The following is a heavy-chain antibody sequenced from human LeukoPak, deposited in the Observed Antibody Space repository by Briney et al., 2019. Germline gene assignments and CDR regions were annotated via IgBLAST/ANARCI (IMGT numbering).Heavy chain of an antibody. CDR3: ARTGSGGRAFDI. CDR2: ISCSGST. J-gene: IGHJ3*02. CDR1: GDSISIYY. V-gene: IGHV4-4*09. Sequence: SQTLSLTCVVSGDSISIYYASGVPDPPGKGLGGIGYISCSGSTNSNPSLKSRVTITVDTSKSQFSLKMTSVTAADTAVYYCARTGSGGRAFDIWGQGTMVTVSS. D-gene: IGHD1-26*01.